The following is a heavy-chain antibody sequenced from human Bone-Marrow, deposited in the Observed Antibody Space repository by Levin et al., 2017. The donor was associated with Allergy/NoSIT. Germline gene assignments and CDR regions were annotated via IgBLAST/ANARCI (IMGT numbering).Heavy chain of an antibody. CDR3: VREFHVHDYDNSGWWYFDR. CDR2: IAVAGQT. J-gene: IGHJ2*01. D-gene: IGHD3-22*01. Sequence: GESLKISCAASGFTFTTYDMHWVRQATGKGLEWVSAIAVAGQTFYAGSVKGRFTISRENSKNSLYLQMNSLSAGDTAVYYCVREFHVHDYDNSGWWYFDRWGRGTLVTVSS. V-gene: IGHV3-13*01. CDR1: GFTFTTYD.